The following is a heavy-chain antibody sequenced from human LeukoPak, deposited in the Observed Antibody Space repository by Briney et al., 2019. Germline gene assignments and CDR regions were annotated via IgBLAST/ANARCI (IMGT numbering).Heavy chain of an antibody. Sequence: SETLSLTCAVSGGSISSGGYSWSWIRQPPGKGLEWIGYIYHSGSTYYNPSLKSRVTISVDRSKNQFSLKLSSVTAADAAVYYCARIITIFGVVAPDAFDIWGQGTMVTVSS. V-gene: IGHV4-30-2*01. J-gene: IGHJ3*02. CDR3: ARIITIFGVVAPDAFDI. CDR2: IYHSGST. D-gene: IGHD3-3*01. CDR1: GGSISSGGYS.